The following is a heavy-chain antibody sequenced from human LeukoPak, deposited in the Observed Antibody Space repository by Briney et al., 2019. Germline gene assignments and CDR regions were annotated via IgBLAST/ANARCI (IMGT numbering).Heavy chain of an antibody. J-gene: IGHJ4*02. D-gene: IGHD2-8*01. V-gene: IGHV4-61*02. CDR3: ASLVNAWCIDH. Sequence: SQTLSLTCIVSGGSISSDTYYWGWIRQPAGKGLEWIGRIYTGGSTNYNPSPKSRVSISVDTSKNAFSLNLSSVTAADTGVYYCASLVNAWCIDHWGQGTLVTVSS. CDR2: IYTGGST. CDR1: GGSISSDTYY.